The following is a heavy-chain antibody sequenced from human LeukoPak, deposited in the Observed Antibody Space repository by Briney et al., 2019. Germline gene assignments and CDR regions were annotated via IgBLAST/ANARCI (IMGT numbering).Heavy chain of an antibody. CDR3: ARDRPYTIFGVVTPSNYFDY. CDR1: GYTFTSYY. D-gene: IGHD3-3*01. V-gene: IGHV1-46*01. J-gene: IGHJ4*02. CDR2: INPSGGST. Sequence: ASVKVSCKASGYTFTSYYMHWVRQAPGQGLEWMGIINPSGGSTSYAQKFQGRVTMTRDTSTSTVYMELSSLRSEDAAVYYCARDRPYTIFGVVTPSNYFDYWGQGTLVTVSP.